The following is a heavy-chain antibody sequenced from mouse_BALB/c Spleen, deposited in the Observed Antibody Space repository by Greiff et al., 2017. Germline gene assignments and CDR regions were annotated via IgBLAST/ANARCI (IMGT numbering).Heavy chain of an antibody. CDR1: GFAFSSYD. Sequence: EVQVVESGGGLVKPGGSLKLSCAASGFAFSSYDMSWVRQTPEKRLEWVAYISSGGGSTYYPDTVKGRFTISRDNAKNTLYLQMSSLKSEDTAMYYCARPDGYYDYFDYWGQGTTLTVSS. CDR3: ARPDGYYDYFDY. CDR2: ISSGGGST. V-gene: IGHV5-12-1*01. J-gene: IGHJ2*01. D-gene: IGHD2-3*01.